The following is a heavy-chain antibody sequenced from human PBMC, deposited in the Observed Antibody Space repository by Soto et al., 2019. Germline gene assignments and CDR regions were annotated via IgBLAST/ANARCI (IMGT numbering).Heavy chain of an antibody. CDR2: IYYSGST. CDR3: ARDKITGLFDY. V-gene: IGHV4-31*03. CDR1: GGSISSGGYY. Sequence: PSETLSLTCTVSGGSISSGGYYWSWIRQHPGKGLEWIGYIYYSGSTYYNPSLKSRVTISVDTSKNQSSLKLTSVTAADTAVYYCARDKITGLFDYWGQGTLVTVSS. D-gene: IGHD2-8*02. J-gene: IGHJ4*02.